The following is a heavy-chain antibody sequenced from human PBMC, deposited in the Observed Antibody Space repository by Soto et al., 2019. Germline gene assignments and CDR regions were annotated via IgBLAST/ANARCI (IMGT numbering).Heavy chain of an antibody. J-gene: IGHJ5*02. CDR3: ARAGYCSGGSCYDSSWFDP. V-gene: IGHV4-59*01. CDR2: IYYSGST. CDR1: GGSISSYY. D-gene: IGHD2-15*01. Sequence: SETLSLTCTVSGGSISSYYWSWIRQPPGKGLEWIGYIYYSGSTNYNPSLKSRVTISVDTSKNQFSLKLSSVTAADTAVYYCARAGYCSGGSCYDSSWFDPWGQGTLVTVSS.